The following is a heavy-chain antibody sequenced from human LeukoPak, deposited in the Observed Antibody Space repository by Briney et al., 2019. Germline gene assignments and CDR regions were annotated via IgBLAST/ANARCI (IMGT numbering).Heavy chain of an antibody. CDR2: IYHVGNA. V-gene: IGHV4-38-2*01. CDR1: GYSISSGYY. Sequence: PSETLSLTCAVSGYSISSGYYWGWIRQPPGKGLEWIGNIYHVGNAYYNPSLKSRVTISVDTSKNQFSLRLTSVTAADTAVYYCARGKGSYGDFDYWGQGTLVTVSS. J-gene: IGHJ4*02. CDR3: ARGKGSYGDFDY. D-gene: IGHD5-18*01.